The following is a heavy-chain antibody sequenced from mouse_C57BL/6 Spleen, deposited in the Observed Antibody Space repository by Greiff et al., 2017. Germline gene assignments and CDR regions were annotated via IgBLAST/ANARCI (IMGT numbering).Heavy chain of an antibody. CDR3: ARHDSYYYGSSYFDY. CDR2: FYPGSGSI. V-gene: IGHV1-62-2*01. J-gene: IGHJ2*01. CDR1: GYTFTEYT. D-gene: IGHD1-1*01. Sequence: QVQLQQSGAELVKPGASVKLSCKASGYTFTEYTIHWVKQRSGQGLEWIGWFYPGSGSIKYNEKFKDKATLTADKSSSRVYMQLSRLTSEDSAVYCCARHDSYYYGSSYFDYWGQGTTLTVSS.